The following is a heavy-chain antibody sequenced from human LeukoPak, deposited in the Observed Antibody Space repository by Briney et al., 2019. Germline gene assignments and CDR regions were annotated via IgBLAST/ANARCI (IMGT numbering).Heavy chain of an antibody. J-gene: IGHJ4*02. CDR3: ARRSGYYYGSGSYPFDY. D-gene: IGHD3-10*01. CDR2: IYYSGST. CDR1: GFTVSTNY. Sequence: NPGGSLRLSCAASGFTVSTNYMNWVRQAPGKGLEWIGSIYYSGSTYYNPSLKSRVTISVDTSKNQFSLKLSSVTAADTAVYYCARRSGYYYGSGSYPFDYWGQGTLVTVSS. V-gene: IGHV4-39*01.